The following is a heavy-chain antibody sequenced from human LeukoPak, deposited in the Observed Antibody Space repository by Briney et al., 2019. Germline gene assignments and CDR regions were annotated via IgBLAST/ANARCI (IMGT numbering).Heavy chain of an antibody. Sequence: GGSLRLSCAASGFTFSSYSMNWVRQAPGKGLEWVSSISSSSSYIYYADSVKGRFTISRDNVKKSLYLQMNSLRAEDTALYYCAKGKLSMYFDYWGQGTLVTVSS. CDR3: AKGKLSMYFDY. J-gene: IGHJ4*02. D-gene: IGHD3-16*02. V-gene: IGHV3-21*04. CDR1: GFTFSSYS. CDR2: ISSSSSYI.